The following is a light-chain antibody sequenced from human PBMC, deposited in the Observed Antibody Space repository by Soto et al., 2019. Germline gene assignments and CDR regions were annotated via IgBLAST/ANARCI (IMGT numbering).Light chain of an antibody. CDR3: QQSYSTPQT. V-gene: IGKV1-39*01. J-gene: IGKJ1*01. Sequence: TIPCRASQSISSYLNWYQQKPGKAPKLLIYAASSLQSGVPSRFSGSGSGTDFTLTISSLQPEDFATYYCQQSYSTPQTFGQGTKVDNK. CDR2: AAS. CDR1: QSISSY.